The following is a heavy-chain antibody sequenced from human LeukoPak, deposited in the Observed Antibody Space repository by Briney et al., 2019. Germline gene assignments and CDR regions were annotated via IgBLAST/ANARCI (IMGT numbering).Heavy chain of an antibody. J-gene: IGHJ1*01. CDR2: IIPIFGTA. V-gene: IGHV1-69*05. Sequence: ASVKVSCKASGGTFSSYAISWVRQAPGQGLEWMGRIIPIFGTANYAQKFQGRVTITTDESTSTAYMELSSLRSEDTAVYYCARGYCSSTSCYLPEYFQDWGQGTLVTVSS. D-gene: IGHD2-2*01. CDR3: ARGYCSSTSCYLPEYFQD. CDR1: GGTFSSYA.